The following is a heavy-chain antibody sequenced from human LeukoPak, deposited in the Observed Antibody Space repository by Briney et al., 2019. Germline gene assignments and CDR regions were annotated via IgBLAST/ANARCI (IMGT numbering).Heavy chain of an antibody. D-gene: IGHD5-18*01. CDR2: ISYSGDNK. V-gene: IGHV3-30*04. CDR1: GFNLTNYA. J-gene: IGHJ4*02. CDR3: ANDGGYSYGYDY. Sequence: GGSLRLSCAASGFNLTNYAMHWVRQAPGKGLEWVTLISYSGDNKYYADSVKGRFTFSRDKSKNTLYLQMNSLRAEDTAVYYCANDGGYSYGYDYWGQGTLVTVSS.